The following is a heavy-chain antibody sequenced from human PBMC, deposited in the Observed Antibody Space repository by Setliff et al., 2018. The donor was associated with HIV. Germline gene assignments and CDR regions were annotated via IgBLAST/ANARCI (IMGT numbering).Heavy chain of an antibody. Sequence: ASVKVSCKASGYPFTSYGISWVRQAPGQGLEWMGWISAYNGTTNYAQKLQGRVTMTTDTSTSTAYMELRILRSDDTAVYYCARNTYYYERSGSGGYYFDYWGQGTLVTVSS. V-gene: IGHV1-18*01. CDR3: ARNTYYYERSGSGGYYFDY. D-gene: IGHD3-22*01. J-gene: IGHJ4*02. CDR1: GYPFTSYG. CDR2: ISAYNGTT.